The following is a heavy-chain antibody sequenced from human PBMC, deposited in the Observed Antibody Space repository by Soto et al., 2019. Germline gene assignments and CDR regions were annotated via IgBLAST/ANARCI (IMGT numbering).Heavy chain of an antibody. Sequence: LRLSCAASGFTFSSYAMHWVRQAPGKGLEWVAVISYDGSNKYYADSVKGRFTISRDNSKNTLYLQMNSLRAEDTAVYYCARGPEQLGYYYYGMDVWGQGTTVTVSS. D-gene: IGHD6-6*01. CDR3: ARGPEQLGYYYYGMDV. V-gene: IGHV3-30-3*01. CDR2: ISYDGSNK. CDR1: GFTFSSYA. J-gene: IGHJ6*02.